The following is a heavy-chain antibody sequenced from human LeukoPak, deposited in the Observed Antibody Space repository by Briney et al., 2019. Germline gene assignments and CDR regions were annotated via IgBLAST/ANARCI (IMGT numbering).Heavy chain of an antibody. J-gene: IGHJ5*02. CDR3: AKGYYDILTDYFHNWFNP. CDR2: ISGRGGST. CDR1: GFTFSSYA. D-gene: IGHD3-9*01. Sequence: GGSLRLSCAASGFTFSSYAVSWVRQAPGVGLEWASTISGRGGSTFYADSVKGRFTISRDNSKNTLYLQMNSLRADDTAVYYCAKGYYDILTDYFHNWFNPWGQGTLAIVSS. V-gene: IGHV3-23*01.